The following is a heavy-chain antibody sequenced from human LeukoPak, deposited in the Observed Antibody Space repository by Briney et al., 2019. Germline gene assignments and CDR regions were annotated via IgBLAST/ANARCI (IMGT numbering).Heavy chain of an antibody. CDR2: IRYEGSNK. Sequence: GGSLRLPCAASGFTFSNYGVHCVRQAPGKGQEWGAFIRYEGSNKYCADSVKGRFTVSRDNTKNTLYLQMNSLRAEDTAVYYCAKDRRSASLLWFGELKYYFDYWGQGTLVTVSS. V-gene: IGHV3-30*02. CDR3: AKDRRSASLLWFGELKYYFDY. J-gene: IGHJ4*02. CDR1: GFTFSNYG. D-gene: IGHD3-10*01.